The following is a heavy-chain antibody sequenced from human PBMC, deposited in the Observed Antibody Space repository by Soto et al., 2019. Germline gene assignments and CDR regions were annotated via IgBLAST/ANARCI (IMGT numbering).Heavy chain of an antibody. J-gene: IGHJ4*02. Sequence: QITLNESGPTPVKPRQTLTLTCTFSGFSLTTSGVGVGWIRQSPGKAPEWLALIYWVDDKRYSPSLKSRLTITKDTSKNQVVLTMADLDPADTATYYCAHRVLRTVFGLVTTTAIYFDFWGQGTPVAVSS. CDR3: AHRVLRTVFGLVTTTAIYFDF. D-gene: IGHD3-3*01. V-gene: IGHV2-5*02. CDR1: GFSLTTSGVG. CDR2: IYWVDDK.